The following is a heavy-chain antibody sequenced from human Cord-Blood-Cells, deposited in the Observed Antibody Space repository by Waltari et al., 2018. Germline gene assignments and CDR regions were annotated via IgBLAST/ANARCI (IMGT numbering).Heavy chain of an antibody. V-gene: IGHV4-38-2*01. CDR3: AVFGELGIDY. CDR2: IYHSGST. CDR1: GYSIRSGYY. D-gene: IGHD7-27*01. J-gene: IGHJ4*02. Sequence: QVQLQESGPGMVKPSATLSLTCAVSGYSIRSGYYWGWIRQPPGKGLAWIGSIYHSGSTYYNPSLKSRVTISVDTSKNQFSLKLSSVTAADTAVYYCAVFGELGIDYWGQGTLVTVSS.